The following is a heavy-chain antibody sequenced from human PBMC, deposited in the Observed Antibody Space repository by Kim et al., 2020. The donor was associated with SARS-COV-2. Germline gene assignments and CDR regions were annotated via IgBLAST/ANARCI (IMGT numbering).Heavy chain of an antibody. CDR3: ARGIGYSSSWYLYFDY. J-gene: IGHJ4*02. CDR2: ISSSSSYT. CDR1: GFTFSDYY. V-gene: IGHV3-11*05. Sequence: GGSLRLSRAASGFTFSDYYMSWIRQAPGKGLEWVSYISSSSSYTNYADSVKGRFTISRDNAKNSLYLQMNSLRAEDTAVYYCARGIGYSSSWYLYFDYWGERTLVTVSS. D-gene: IGHD6-13*01.